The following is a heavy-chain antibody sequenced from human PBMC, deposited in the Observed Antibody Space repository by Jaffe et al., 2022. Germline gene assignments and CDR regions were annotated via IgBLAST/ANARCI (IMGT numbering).Heavy chain of an antibody. D-gene: IGHD3-10*01. Sequence: QVQLQQWGAGLLKPSETLSLTCAVYGGSFSGYYWSWIRQPPGKGLEWIGEINHSGSTNYNPSLKSRVTISVDTSKNQFSLKLSSVTAADTAVYYCARGVSRITMVRGALGQDSDYWGQGTLVTVSS. CDR3: ARGVSRITMVRGALGQDSDY. V-gene: IGHV4-34*01. J-gene: IGHJ4*02. CDR2: INHSGST. CDR1: GGSFSGYY.